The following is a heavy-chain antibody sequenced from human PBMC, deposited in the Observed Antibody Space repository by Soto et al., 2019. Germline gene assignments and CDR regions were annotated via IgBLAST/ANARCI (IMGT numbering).Heavy chain of an antibody. CDR1: GFTFSSFA. CDR2: IGSRGDST. J-gene: IGHJ6*02. V-gene: IGHV3-23*01. CDR3: AKVSFNDMDV. Sequence: PGGSLRLSCAASGFTFSSFAMSWVRQAPGKGLEWVSAIGSRGDSTYYADSVKGRFTISRDNSKNTLYLQMNSLRAEDTAVYYCAKVSFNDMDVWGQGTTVTVSS.